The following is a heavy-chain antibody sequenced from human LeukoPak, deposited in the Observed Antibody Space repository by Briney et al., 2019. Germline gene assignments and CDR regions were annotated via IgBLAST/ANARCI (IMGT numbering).Heavy chain of an antibody. Sequence: GGSLRLSCAASGFTFSSYWMHWVRQAPGKGLVWVSHINTAGSTTTYADSVKGRFTISRDNAKNTLYLQMNSLRAEDTAVYYCTREYMTYAHWGQGALVTVSS. J-gene: IGHJ4*02. CDR1: GFTFSSYW. D-gene: IGHD2-2*01. CDR2: INTAGSTT. CDR3: TREYMTYAH. V-gene: IGHV3-74*01.